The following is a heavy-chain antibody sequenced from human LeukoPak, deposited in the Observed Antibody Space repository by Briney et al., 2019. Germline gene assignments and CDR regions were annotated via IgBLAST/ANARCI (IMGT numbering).Heavy chain of an antibody. CDR3: AKDILLQRDYDSSGYYDY. V-gene: IGHV3-9*01. D-gene: IGHD3-22*01. CDR1: GFTFDDYA. CDR2: ISWNSGSI. Sequence: GGSLRLSCAASGFTFDDYAMHRVRQAPGKGLEWVSGISWNSGSIGYADSVKGRFTISRDNAKNSLYLQMNRLRTEDTALYYCAKDILLQRDYDSSGYYDYWGQGTLVTVSS. J-gene: IGHJ4*02.